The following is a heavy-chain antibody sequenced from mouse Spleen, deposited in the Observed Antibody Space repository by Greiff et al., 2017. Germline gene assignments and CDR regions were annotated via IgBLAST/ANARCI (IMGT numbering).Heavy chain of an antibody. V-gene: IGHV1-55*01. CDR3: ARSDGYYVGDAMDY. CDR1: GYTFTSYW. D-gene: IGHD2-3*01. CDR2: IYPGSGST. J-gene: IGHJ4*01. Sequence: QVQLQQPGAELVKPGASVKMSCKASGYTFTSYWITWVKQRPGQGLEWIGDIYPGSGSTNYNEKFKSKATLTVDTSSSTAYMQLSSLTSEDSAVYYCARSDGYYVGDAMDYWGQGTSVTVSS.